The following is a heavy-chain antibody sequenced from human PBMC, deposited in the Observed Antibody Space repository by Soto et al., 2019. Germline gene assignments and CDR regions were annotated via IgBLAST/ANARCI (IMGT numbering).Heavy chain of an antibody. Sequence: PSETLSLTCTVSGGSISSYYWSWIRQPPGKGLEWIGYIYYSGSTNYNPSLKSRVTISVDTSKNQFSLKLSSVTAADTAVYYCARGENYDFWSGYYSINWFDPWGQGTLVTVSS. D-gene: IGHD3-3*01. CDR2: IYYSGST. CDR3: ARGENYDFWSGYYSINWFDP. V-gene: IGHV4-59*01. CDR1: GGSISSYY. J-gene: IGHJ5*02.